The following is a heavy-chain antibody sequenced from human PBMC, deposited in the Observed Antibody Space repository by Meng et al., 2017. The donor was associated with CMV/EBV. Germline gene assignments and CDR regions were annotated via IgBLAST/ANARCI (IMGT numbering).Heavy chain of an antibody. J-gene: IGHJ4*02. V-gene: IGHV3-21*01. D-gene: IGHD6-6*01. CDR3: ARDPGRIAARPWY. Sequence: GGSLRLSCAASGFTFSSYSMNWVRQAPGKGLEWVSSISSSSSYIYYADSVKGRFTISRDNAKNSLYLQMNSLRAEDTAVYYCARDPGRIAARPWYWGQGTLVTAPQ. CDR1: GFTFSSYS. CDR2: ISSSSSYI.